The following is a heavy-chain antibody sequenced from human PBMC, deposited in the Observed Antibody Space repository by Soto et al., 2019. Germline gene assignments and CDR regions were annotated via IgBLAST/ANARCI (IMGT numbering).Heavy chain of an antibody. J-gene: IGHJ4*02. CDR1: GFTFSSYS. Sequence: PGGSLRLSCAASGFTFSSYSMSWVRQAPGKGLEWVSGFRTSGDGGTTYYADSVKGRFTISRDNSKNMLFLQMNSLRAEDTAIYYCANKFISGPGSQYFDYRGQGTLVTVSS. CDR3: ANKFISGPGSQYFDY. CDR2: FRTSGDGGTT. V-gene: IGHV3-23*01. D-gene: IGHD3-10*01.